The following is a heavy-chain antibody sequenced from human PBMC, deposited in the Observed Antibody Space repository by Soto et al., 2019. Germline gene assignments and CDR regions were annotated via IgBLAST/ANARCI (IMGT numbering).Heavy chain of an antibody. J-gene: IGHJ6*02. V-gene: IGHV3-23*01. Sequence: GGSLRLSCAASGFTFSSYAMSWVRQAPGKGLEWVSAISGSGGSTYYADSVKGRFTISRDNSKNTLYLQMNSLRAEDTAVYYCAKVGYDFWSGYYTGPVTLYGMDVWGQGTTVTVSS. CDR2: ISGSGGST. CDR3: AKVGYDFWSGYYTGPVTLYGMDV. CDR1: GFTFSSYA. D-gene: IGHD3-3*01.